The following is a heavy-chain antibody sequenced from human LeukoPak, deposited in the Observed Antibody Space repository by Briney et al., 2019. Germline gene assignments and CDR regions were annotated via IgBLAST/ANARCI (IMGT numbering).Heavy chain of an antibody. CDR1: GYMFNKYG. Sequence: GGSLRLSCAASGYMFNKYGINWVRQAPGKGLEWVSYISSSRRTISYADSVKGRFTISRDNAKNSLYLQMNSLRAEDTAVYYCARSSSRYCSGGSCYSGVLGYFDYWGQGTLVTVSS. D-gene: IGHD2-15*01. J-gene: IGHJ4*02. V-gene: IGHV3-48*01. CDR3: ARSSSRYCSGGSCYSGVLGYFDY. CDR2: ISSSRRTI.